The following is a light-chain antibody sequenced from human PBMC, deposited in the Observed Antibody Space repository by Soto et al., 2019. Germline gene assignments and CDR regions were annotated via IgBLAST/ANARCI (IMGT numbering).Light chain of an antibody. Sequence: QSVLTQPPSVSGAPGQRVTISCTGSSSNIGARYDVHWYQQLPGTAPKLLIYGNNNRPSGVPDRFSGSKSGTSASLAITGLQAEDEADYYCPSYDSSLSGSVFGGGTKVTVL. CDR1: SSNIGARYD. V-gene: IGLV1-40*01. CDR2: GNN. CDR3: PSYDSSLSGSV. J-gene: IGLJ2*01.